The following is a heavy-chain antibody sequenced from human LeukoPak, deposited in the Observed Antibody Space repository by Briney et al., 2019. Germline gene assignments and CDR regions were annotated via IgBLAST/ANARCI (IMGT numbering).Heavy chain of an antibody. CDR3: TRVGYIDEGIDY. V-gene: IGHV3-7*04. CDR2: IKQDGSKK. CDR1: GFTFSNYS. Sequence: GGSLRLSCVASGFTFSNYSINWVRQAPGKGLEWVANIKQDGSKKSYVDSVKGRFTISRDNAKNSLYLQMNSLRAEDTAIYYCTRVGYIDEGIDYWGQGTLVTVSS. J-gene: IGHJ4*02. D-gene: IGHD5-24*01.